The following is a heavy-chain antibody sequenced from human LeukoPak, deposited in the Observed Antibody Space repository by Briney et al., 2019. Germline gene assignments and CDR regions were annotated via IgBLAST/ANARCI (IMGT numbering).Heavy chain of an antibody. V-gene: IGHV3-21*01. D-gene: IGHD2-2*01. CDR1: GFTFSSYS. J-gene: IGHJ4*02. Sequence: GGSLRLSCAASGFTFSSYSMDWVRQAPGKGLEWVSFISSSSNYIYYADSVKGRFTISRDNAKNSLYLQMNSLRAEDTAVYYCASGGAKEGYCSGTSCPVGGYWGQGTLVTVSS. CDR3: ASGGAKEGYCSGTSCPVGGY. CDR2: ISSSSNYI.